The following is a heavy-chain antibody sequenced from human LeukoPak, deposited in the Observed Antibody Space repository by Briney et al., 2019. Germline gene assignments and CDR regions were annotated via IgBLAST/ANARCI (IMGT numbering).Heavy chain of an antibody. V-gene: IGHV3-21*01. CDR2: ISSSSSYI. CDR1: GFTFSSYS. D-gene: IGHD1-14*01. CDR3: ARAKDRGYYYYMDV. J-gene: IGHJ6*03. Sequence: GGSLRLSCAASGFTFSSYSMNWVRQAPGKGLEWVSSISSSSSYIYYADSVKGRFTISRDNAKNSLYLQMNSLRAEDTAVYYCARAKDRGYYYYMDVGGKGTTVTVS.